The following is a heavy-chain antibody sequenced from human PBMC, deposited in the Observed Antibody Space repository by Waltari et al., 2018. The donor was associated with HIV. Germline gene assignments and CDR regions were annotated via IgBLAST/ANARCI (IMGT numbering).Heavy chain of an antibody. Sequence: QVQLVQSGAEVKKPGASLKVSCKASGYSFTRYGISWGRQAPGQGLEWIGWVSGDNDNTKYEQKIQDRLNMTTDAPTSTAYMELRSLRSDDTAVYYCARAPMTTVTSRGFDIWGQGTMVIVSS. V-gene: IGHV1-18*01. CDR3: ARAPMTTVTSRGFDI. CDR1: GYSFTRYG. D-gene: IGHD4-17*01. J-gene: IGHJ3*02. CDR2: VSGDNDNT.